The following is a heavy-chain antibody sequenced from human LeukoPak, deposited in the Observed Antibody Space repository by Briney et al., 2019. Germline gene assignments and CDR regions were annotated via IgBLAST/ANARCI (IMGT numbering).Heavy chain of an antibody. D-gene: IGHD3-10*01. CDR3: ARGPATITMVRGVSCDI. CDR2: INPNSGGT. V-gene: IGHV1-2*02. CDR1: GYTFTGYY. J-gene: IGHJ3*02. Sequence: ASVKVSCKASGYTFTGYYMHWVRQAPGQGLEWMGWINPNSGGTNYAQKFQGRVIMTRDTSISTAYMELSRLRSDDTAVYYCARGPATITMVRGVSCDIWGQGTMVTVPS.